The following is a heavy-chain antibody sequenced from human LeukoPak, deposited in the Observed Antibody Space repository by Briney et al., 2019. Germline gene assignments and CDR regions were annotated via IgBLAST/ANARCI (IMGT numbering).Heavy chain of an antibody. Sequence: PSETLSLTCTVSGYSISSGYYWGWIRQPAGKGLEWIGRIYISGSTNYNPSLKSRVTISLDTSKNQFSLNLSSVTAADTAVYYCAREGYYDSSGYWREHDAFDIWGQGTMVTVSS. V-gene: IGHV4-38-2*02. CDR2: IYISGST. J-gene: IGHJ3*02. CDR3: AREGYYDSSGYWREHDAFDI. CDR1: GYSISSGYY. D-gene: IGHD3-22*01.